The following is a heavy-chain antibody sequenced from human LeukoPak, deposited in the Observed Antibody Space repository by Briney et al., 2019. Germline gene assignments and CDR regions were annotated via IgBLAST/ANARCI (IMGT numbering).Heavy chain of an antibody. V-gene: IGHV5-51*01. CDR1: GYSFTSYW. CDR2: IYPGDSDT. CDR3: ARLEPPGIAAAGSHYYYYMDV. D-gene: IGHD6-13*01. Sequence: GESLQISCQGSGYSFTSYWIGGVRPLPGKGLEWMGIIYPGDSDTTYTPSFQGHVTISAHQSISTAYLQWSSLNASDTAMYYCARLEPPGIAAAGSHYYYYMDVWGKGTTVTVSS. J-gene: IGHJ6*03.